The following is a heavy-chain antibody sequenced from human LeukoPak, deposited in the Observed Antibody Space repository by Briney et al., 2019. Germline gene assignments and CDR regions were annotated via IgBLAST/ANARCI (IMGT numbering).Heavy chain of an antibody. CDR2: IYHSGST. J-gene: IGHJ4*02. Sequence: PSETLSLTCTVSVYSISSGYYWGWIRQPPGKGLEWIGSIYHSGSTYYNPSLKSRVTISVDTSKNQFSLKLSSVTAADTAVYYCAGHGYSGYVYLFDYWGQGTLVTVSS. D-gene: IGHD5-12*01. CDR1: VYSISSGYY. CDR3: AGHGYSGYVYLFDY. V-gene: IGHV4-38-2*02.